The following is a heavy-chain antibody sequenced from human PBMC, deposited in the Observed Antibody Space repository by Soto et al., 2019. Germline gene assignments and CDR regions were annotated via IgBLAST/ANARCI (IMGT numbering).Heavy chain of an antibody. D-gene: IGHD5-12*01. V-gene: IGHV1-8*01. J-gene: IGHJ6*02. CDR3: ARGPGGYCGWWAPPRYYGMDV. CDR1: GFPFTSYD. CDR2: LNPIRGTT. Sequence: ASGKVCCRASGFPFTSYDIDWDRQATGQELGWLGWLNPIRGTTGYAQKFQGRVTMTRNTSISTAYLQLSSLSSEDTALYYCARGPGGYCGWWAPPRYYGMDVWDQGTTVTVSS.